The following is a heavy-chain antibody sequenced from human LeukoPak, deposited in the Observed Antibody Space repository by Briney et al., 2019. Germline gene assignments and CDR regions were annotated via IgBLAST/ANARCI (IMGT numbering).Heavy chain of an antibody. Sequence: GGSLRLSCAASGFTFPNDYMSWVRQAPGKGLEWVSTISDSGHDTSYADSVKGRFTISRDNSKNTLYLQMSSLRAEDTALYYCATGEYYFDFWGQGTLVTVSS. D-gene: IGHD3-16*01. CDR3: ATGEYYFDF. V-gene: IGHV3-23*01. CDR1: GFTFPNDY. CDR2: ISDSGHDT. J-gene: IGHJ4*02.